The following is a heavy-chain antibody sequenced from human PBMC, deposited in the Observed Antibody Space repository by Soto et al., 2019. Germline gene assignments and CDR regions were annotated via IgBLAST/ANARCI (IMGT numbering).Heavy chain of an antibody. CDR2: IYPGDSDT. J-gene: IGHJ5*02. D-gene: IGHD3-10*01. CDR1: GYSFTSYW. V-gene: IGHV5-51*01. CDR3: ARVAVRGVITWFDP. Sequence: GESLKISCKGSGYSFTSYWIGWVRQMPGKGLEWMGIIYPGDSDTRYSPSFQGQVTISADKSISTAYLQWSSLRSEDTAVYYCARVAVRGVITWFDPWGQGTLVTVS.